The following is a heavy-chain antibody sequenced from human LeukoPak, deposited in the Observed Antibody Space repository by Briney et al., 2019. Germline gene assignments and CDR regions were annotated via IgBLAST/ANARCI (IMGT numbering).Heavy chain of an antibody. D-gene: IGHD3-10*01. V-gene: IGHV3-30*18. CDR2: ISYDGSNK. CDR3: AKAFYGSGPYYYGMDV. Sequence: GGSLRLSCAASGFTFSSYGMHWVRQAPGKGLEWVAVISYDGSNKYYADSVKGRFTISRDNSKNPLYLQMNSLRAEDTAVYYCAKAFYGSGPYYYGMDVWGKGTTVTVSS. J-gene: IGHJ6*04. CDR1: GFTFSSYG.